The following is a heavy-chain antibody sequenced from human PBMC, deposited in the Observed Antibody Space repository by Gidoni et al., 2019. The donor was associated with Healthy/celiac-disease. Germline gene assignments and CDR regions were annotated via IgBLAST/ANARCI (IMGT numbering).Heavy chain of an antibody. CDR2: INHSGST. V-gene: IGHV4-34*01. J-gene: IGHJ4*02. CDR1: GGSFSGYY. CDR3: ARGITIFGVVNHDY. Sequence: QVQLQQWGAGLLKPSETLSLTCAVYGGSFSGYYWIWIRQPPGKGLEWIGEINHSGSTNYNPSLKSRVTISVDTSKNQFSLKLSSVTAADTAVYYCARGITIFGVVNHDYWGQGTLVTVSS. D-gene: IGHD3-3*01.